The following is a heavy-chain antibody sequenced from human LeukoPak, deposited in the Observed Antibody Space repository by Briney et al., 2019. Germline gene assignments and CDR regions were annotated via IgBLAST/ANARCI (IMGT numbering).Heavy chain of an antibody. CDR3: ARQTGSGLFILP. Sequence: SETLSLTCAVYGGSFSGYYWSWIRQPPGKGLGWIGEINHSGSTNYNRSIRSRVTISVATSKNQFSLKLTSVTAADSSVYYCARQTGSGLFILPGGQGTLVTVSS. D-gene: IGHD3/OR15-3a*01. J-gene: IGHJ4*02. V-gene: IGHV4-34*01. CDR2: INHSGST. CDR1: GGSFSGYY.